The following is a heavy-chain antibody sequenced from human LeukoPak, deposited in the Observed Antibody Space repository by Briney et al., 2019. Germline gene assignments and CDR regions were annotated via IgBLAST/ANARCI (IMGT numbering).Heavy chain of an antibody. Sequence: GSSVKVSCKASGGTFSSYAISWVRQAPGQGLEWMGGIIPIFGTANYAQKFQGRVTITADESTSTAYMELSSLRSEDTAVYYCASFGAWLDSPPYYYNVMDVWGKGTTVTASS. D-gene: IGHD3-16*01. CDR1: GGTFSSYA. CDR3: ASFGAWLDSPPYYYNVMDV. V-gene: IGHV1-69*01. J-gene: IGHJ6*04. CDR2: IIPIFGTA.